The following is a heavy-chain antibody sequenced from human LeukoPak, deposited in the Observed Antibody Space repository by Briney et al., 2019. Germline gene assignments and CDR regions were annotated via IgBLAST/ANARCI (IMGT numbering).Heavy chain of an antibody. CDR1: GGSFSGYY. D-gene: IGHD5/OR15-5a*01. V-gene: IGHV4-34*01. CDR3: ARGVSTTNFDY. CDR2: INHSGST. J-gene: IGHJ4*02. Sequence: SETLSLTCAVYGGSFSGYYWSWIRQPPGKGLEWIGEINHSGSTNYNPSLKSRVAISVDTSKNQFSLKLSSVTAADTAVYYCARGVSTTNFDYWGQGTLVTVSS.